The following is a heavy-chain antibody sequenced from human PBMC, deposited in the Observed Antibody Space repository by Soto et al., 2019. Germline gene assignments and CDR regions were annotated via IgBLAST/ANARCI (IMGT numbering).Heavy chain of an antibody. Sequence: ASVKVSCKASGYTFTGYYMHWVRQAPGQGLEWMGWINPNSGGTNYAQKFQGWVTMTRDTSISTAYMELSRLRSDDTAAYYCARDHQPTYYDFWSGYLGNNYYYYYGMDVWGQGTTVPVSS. CDR3: ARDHQPTYYDFWSGYLGNNYYYYYGMDV. V-gene: IGHV1-2*04. J-gene: IGHJ6*02. D-gene: IGHD3-3*01. CDR2: INPNSGGT. CDR1: GYTFTGYY.